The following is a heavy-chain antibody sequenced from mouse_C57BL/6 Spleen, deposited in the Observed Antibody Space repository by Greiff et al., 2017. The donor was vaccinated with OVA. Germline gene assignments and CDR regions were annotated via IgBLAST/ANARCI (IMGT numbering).Heavy chain of an antibody. Sequence: EVQLQESGPGLVKPSQSLSLTCSVTGYSITSGYYWNWIRQFPGNKLEWMGYISYDGSTNYNPSLKNRISITRDTSKNQFFLKLNSVTTEDTATYYCARDNGYYWYFDVWGTGTTVTVSS. D-gene: IGHD2-2*01. CDR1: GYSITSGYY. V-gene: IGHV3-6*01. J-gene: IGHJ1*03. CDR3: ARDNGYYWYFDV. CDR2: ISYDGST.